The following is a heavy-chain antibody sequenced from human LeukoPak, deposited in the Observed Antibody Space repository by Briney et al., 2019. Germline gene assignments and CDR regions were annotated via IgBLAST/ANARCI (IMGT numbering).Heavy chain of an antibody. Sequence: GGSLRLSCAASGFTFSSYGMSWVRQAPGKGLEWVSAISGSGGRTYYADSVKGRFTISRDNSKSTLFLQMNSLRAEDTAVYYCAKDGSVLPNAFDIWGQGTMVTVSS. CDR3: AKDGSVLPNAFDI. D-gene: IGHD2/OR15-2a*01. J-gene: IGHJ3*02. CDR1: GFTFSSYG. V-gene: IGHV3-23*01. CDR2: ISGSGGRT.